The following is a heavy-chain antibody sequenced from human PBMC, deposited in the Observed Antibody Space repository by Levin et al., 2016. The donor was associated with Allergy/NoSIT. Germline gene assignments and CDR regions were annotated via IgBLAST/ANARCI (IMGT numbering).Heavy chain of an antibody. D-gene: IGHD1-26*01. V-gene: IGHV3-7*02. J-gene: IGHJ4*02. CDR3: ARVGQVAEVDY. CDR2: IKHDGSEK. CDR1: GFSFSTYW. Sequence: GGSLRLSCAASGFSFSTYWMSWVRQAPGKGLEWVANIKHDGSEKYYVDSVKGRFTISRDNAKNSLYLQMNSLRAEDTAVYYCARVGQVAEVDYWGQGTLVTVSS.